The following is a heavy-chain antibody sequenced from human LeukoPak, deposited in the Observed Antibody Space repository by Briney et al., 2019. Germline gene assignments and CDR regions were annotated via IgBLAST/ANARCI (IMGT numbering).Heavy chain of an antibody. CDR2: IYYSGST. Sequence: PSETLSLTCTVSGGSISSYYWSWIRQPPGKGLEWIGYIYYSGSTNYNPSLKSRVTISVDTSRSQFSLKLSSVTAADTAVYYCARDPGYSYGYDAFDIWGQGTMVTVSS. D-gene: IGHD5-18*01. V-gene: IGHV4-59*01. CDR1: GGSISSYY. J-gene: IGHJ3*02. CDR3: ARDPGYSYGYDAFDI.